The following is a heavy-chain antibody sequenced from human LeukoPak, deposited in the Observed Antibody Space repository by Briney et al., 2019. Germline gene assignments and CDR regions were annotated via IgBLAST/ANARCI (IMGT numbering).Heavy chain of an antibody. CDR3: ARGNYYDSSGYYHGRSAFDI. D-gene: IGHD3-22*01. J-gene: IGHJ3*02. CDR2: IYYSGST. CDR1: GGSISSYY. Sequence: SETLSLTCTVSGGSISSYYWSWIRQPPGKGLGWIGYIYYSGSTNYNPSLKSRVTISVDTSKNQFSLKLSSVTAADTAVYYCARGNYYDSSGYYHGRSAFDIWGQGTMVTVSS. V-gene: IGHV4-59*01.